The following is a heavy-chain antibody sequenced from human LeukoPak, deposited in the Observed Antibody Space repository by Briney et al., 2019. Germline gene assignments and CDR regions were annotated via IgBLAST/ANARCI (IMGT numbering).Heavy chain of an antibody. CDR1: GGSFSGYY. Sequence: SETLSLTCAVSGGSFSGYYWYWIRQPPGKGLEWVGGINHGESTNYNPSLKSRATLSVDTSKNQFSLKLTSVTAADTAVYYCARGRTYYYDTSGYYPSIYYGMDVWGQGTTVIVSS. CDR2: INHGEST. V-gene: IGHV4-34*01. J-gene: IGHJ6*02. D-gene: IGHD3-22*01. CDR3: ARGRTYYYDTSGYYPSIYYGMDV.